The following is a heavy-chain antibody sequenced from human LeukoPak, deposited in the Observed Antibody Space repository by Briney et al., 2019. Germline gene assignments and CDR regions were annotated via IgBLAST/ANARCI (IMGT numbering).Heavy chain of an antibody. Sequence: SETLSLTCAVYGGSFSGYYWSWIRQPPGKGLEWIGYIYYSGSTNYNPSLKSRVTISVDTSKNQFSLKLSSVTAADTAVYYCARVPYYYDRGYDYWGQGTLVTVSS. CDR1: GGSFSGYY. V-gene: IGHV4-59*01. CDR2: IYYSGST. D-gene: IGHD3-10*02. J-gene: IGHJ4*02. CDR3: ARVPYYYDRGYDY.